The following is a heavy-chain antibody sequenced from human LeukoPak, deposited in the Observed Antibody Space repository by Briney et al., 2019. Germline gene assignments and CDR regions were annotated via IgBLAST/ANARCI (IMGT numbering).Heavy chain of an antibody. Sequence: GRSLRLSCAASGFTFDDYGMSWVRQAPGKGLEWVSGINWNGGSRGYADSVKGRFTISRDSAKNSLYLQMNSLRAEDTALYYCARGSTYYYDSSGYYFIDYWGQGTLVTVSS. J-gene: IGHJ4*02. CDR3: ARGSTYYYDSSGYYFIDY. CDR2: INWNGGSR. V-gene: IGHV3-20*04. CDR1: GFTFDDYG. D-gene: IGHD3-22*01.